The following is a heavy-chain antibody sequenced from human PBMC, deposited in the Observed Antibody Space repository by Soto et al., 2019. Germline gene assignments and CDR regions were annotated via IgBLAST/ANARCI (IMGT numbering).Heavy chain of an antibody. V-gene: IGHV3-53*01. J-gene: IGHJ6*02. Sequence: RLSCAASGFTVNSNYMSWVRQAPGGGLQWVSITNTGGTTYYADSVKGRFTVSRDNSKNTLYLQMNSLRAEDTAVYYCAKGDGFILAVWGQGTTVTVSS. D-gene: IGHD1-26*01. CDR2: TNTGGTT. CDR1: GFTVNSNY. CDR3: AKGDGFILAV.